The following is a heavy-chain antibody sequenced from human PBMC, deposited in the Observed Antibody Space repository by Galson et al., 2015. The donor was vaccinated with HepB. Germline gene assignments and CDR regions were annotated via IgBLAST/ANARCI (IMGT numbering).Heavy chain of an antibody. CDR2: INAGNGNT. V-gene: IGHV1-3*01. CDR3: ARSQIPYGGNFGGAFDI. CDR1: GYTFTSYA. J-gene: IGHJ3*02. Sequence: SVKVSCKASGYTFTSYAMHWVRQAPGQRLEWMGWINAGNGNTKYSQKFQGRVTITRDTSASTAYMELSSLRSEDTAVYYCARSQIPYGGNFGGAFDIWGQGTMVTVSS. D-gene: IGHD4-23*01.